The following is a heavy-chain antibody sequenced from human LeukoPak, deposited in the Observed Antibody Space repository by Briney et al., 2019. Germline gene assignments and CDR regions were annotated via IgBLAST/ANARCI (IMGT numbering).Heavy chain of an antibody. CDR2: ISYDGNDK. CDR3: AKDAIIVATIREIDS. V-gene: IGHV3-30*18. D-gene: IGHD5-12*01. Sequence: GRSLRLSFAGSGFTFRKYGMYWVRQPPGKGVAWVTFISYDGNDKYYGDSVKGRFTISRDNSKNTLYLQMNSLRPEDTAVYYCAKDAIIVATIREIDSWGQGTLVTVSS. CDR1: GFTFRKYG. J-gene: IGHJ4*02.